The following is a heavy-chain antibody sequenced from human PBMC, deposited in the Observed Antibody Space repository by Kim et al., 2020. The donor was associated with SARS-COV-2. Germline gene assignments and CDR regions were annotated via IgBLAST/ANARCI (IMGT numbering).Heavy chain of an antibody. Sequence: GGSLRLSCAASGFTFSSYAMHWVRQAPGKGLEWVAVISYDGSNKYYADSVKGRFTISRDNSKNTLYLQMNSLRAEDTAVYYCASPEEGRKHDKTNYYGMDVWGQGTTVTVSS. J-gene: IGHJ6*02. CDR2: ISYDGSNK. CDR1: GFTFSSYA. CDR3: ASPEEGRKHDKTNYYGMDV. V-gene: IGHV3-30-3*01. D-gene: IGHD3-10*01.